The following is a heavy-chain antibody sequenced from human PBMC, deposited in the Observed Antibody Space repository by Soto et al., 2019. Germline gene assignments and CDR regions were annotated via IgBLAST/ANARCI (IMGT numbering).Heavy chain of an antibody. Sequence: SETLSLTCTVSGGSISSYYWSWIRQPPGKGLEWIGYIYYSGSTNYNPSLKSRVTISVDTSKNQFSLKLSSVTAADTAVYYCARDVSGYGSDGYCDAFDIWSRGTMVTVSS. V-gene: IGHV4-59*01. J-gene: IGHJ3*02. CDR2: IYYSGST. CDR1: GGSISSYY. D-gene: IGHD5-12*01. CDR3: ARDVSGYGSDGYCDAFDI.